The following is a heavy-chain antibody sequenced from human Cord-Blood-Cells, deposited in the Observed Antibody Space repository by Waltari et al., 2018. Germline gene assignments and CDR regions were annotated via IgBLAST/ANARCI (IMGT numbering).Heavy chain of an antibody. J-gene: IGHJ4*02. CDR1: GGSISSHY. D-gene: IGHD3-9*01. Sequence: QVQLQESGPGLVKPSETLSLTCTVSGGSISSHYWSWIRQPPGKGMEWIGYIYYRGSTTCNPALKSRVTISVDTSKNQFSLKLSSVTAADTAVYYCARDASYDILTGYYDYWGQGTLVTVSS. V-gene: IGHV4-59*11. CDR2: IYYRGST. CDR3: ARDASYDILTGYYDY.